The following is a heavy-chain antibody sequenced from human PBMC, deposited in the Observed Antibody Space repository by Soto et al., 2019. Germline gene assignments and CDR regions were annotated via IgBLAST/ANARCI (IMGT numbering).Heavy chain of an antibody. V-gene: IGHV4-59*01. CDR2: IYYSGST. Sequence: PSETLSLTCTVSGGSISSYYWSWIRQPPGKGLEWIGYIYYSGSTNYNPSLKSRVTISVDTSKNQFSLKLSSVTAADTAVYYCAREDTGQSTSAAAAYYFDYWGQGTLVTVSS. D-gene: IGHD2-2*01. CDR1: GGSISSYY. CDR3: AREDTGQSTSAAAAYYFDY. J-gene: IGHJ4*02.